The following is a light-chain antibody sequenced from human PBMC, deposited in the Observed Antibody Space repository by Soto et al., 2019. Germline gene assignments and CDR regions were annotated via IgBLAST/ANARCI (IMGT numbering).Light chain of an antibody. J-gene: IGKJ2*01. V-gene: IGKV3D-7*01. CDR1: QSVSSSY. CDR2: GAS. Sequence: EIVMTQSPATLSLSPGERAILSCRASQSVSSSYLSWYQQKPGQAPRLLIYGASTRATGIPARFSGSGSGTDFTLTISSLQPEDFAVYYCQQDYNLPPYTFGQGTKLEIK. CDR3: QQDYNLPPYT.